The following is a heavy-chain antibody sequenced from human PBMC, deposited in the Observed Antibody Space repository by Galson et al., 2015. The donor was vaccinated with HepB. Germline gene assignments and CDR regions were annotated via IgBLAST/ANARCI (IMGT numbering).Heavy chain of an antibody. CDR2: ISGSGGST. V-gene: IGHV3-23*01. Sequence: SLRLSCAASGFTFSSYAMSWVRQAPGKGLEWVSAISGSGGSTYYADSVKGRFTISRDNSKNTLYLQMNSLRAEGTAVYYCAKTGLYSGSYHGYFDYWGQGTLVTVSS. CDR1: GFTFSSYA. J-gene: IGHJ4*02. CDR3: AKTGLYSGSYHGYFDY. D-gene: IGHD1-26*01.